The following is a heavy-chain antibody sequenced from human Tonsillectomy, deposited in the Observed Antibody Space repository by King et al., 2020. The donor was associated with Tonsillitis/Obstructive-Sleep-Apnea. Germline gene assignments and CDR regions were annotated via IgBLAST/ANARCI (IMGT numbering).Heavy chain of an antibody. V-gene: IGHV4-34*01. D-gene: IGHD2-21*02. J-gene: IGHJ3*02. CDR1: GGSFSGYY. Sequence: VQLTQWGAGLLKPSETLSLTCAVYGGSFSGYYWSWIRQPPGKGLEWIGEINHSGSTNYNPSLKSRVTISVDTSKNQFSLKLSSLTAADTAVYYCARPRLVFRAFDIWGQGTMVTVSS. CDR2: INHSGST. CDR3: ARPRLVFRAFDI.